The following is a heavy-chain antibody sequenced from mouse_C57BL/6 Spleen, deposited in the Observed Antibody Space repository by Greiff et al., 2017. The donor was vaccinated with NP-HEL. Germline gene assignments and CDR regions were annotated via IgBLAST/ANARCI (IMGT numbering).Heavy chain of an antibody. CDR2: INPNNGGT. V-gene: IGHV1-22*01. CDR3: ASEGLYYGRAMDY. D-gene: IGHD2-1*01. CDR1: GYTFTDYN. Sequence: EVQLQQSGPELVKPGASVKMSCKASGYTFTDYNMHWVKQSHGKSLEWIGYINPNNGGTSYNQKFKGKATLTVNKSSSTAYMELRSLTSEDSAVYYCASEGLYYGRAMDYWGQGTSVTVSS. J-gene: IGHJ4*01.